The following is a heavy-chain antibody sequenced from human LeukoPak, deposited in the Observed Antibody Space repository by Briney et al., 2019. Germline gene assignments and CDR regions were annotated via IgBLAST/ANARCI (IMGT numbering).Heavy chain of an antibody. CDR3: AKDAQRGFDFSNSLES. Sequence: GGSLRLSCATSVFTFSHYGMHWVRQAPGKGLEWVAVIWSEGTDKYYGDSVKGRFTISRDNSKNTVYMQMNSLRVEDTAVYYCAKDAQRGFDFSNSLESWGQGTLVTVSS. CDR2: IWSEGTDK. V-gene: IGHV3-33*06. CDR1: VFTFSHYG. D-gene: IGHD4-11*01. J-gene: IGHJ4*02.